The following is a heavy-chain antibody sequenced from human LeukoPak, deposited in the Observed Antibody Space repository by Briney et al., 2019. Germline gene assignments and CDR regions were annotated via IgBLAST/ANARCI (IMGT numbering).Heavy chain of an antibody. J-gene: IGHJ4*02. CDR2: ISSSSSSI. CDR3: ARVGSYYDLDY. CDR1: GGSFSRYY. V-gene: IGHV3-48*01. Sequence: ETLSLTCAVYGGSFSRYYWNWVRQAPGKGLEWVSFISSSSSSIYYADSVKGRFTISRDNAKNSLYLQMNSLRAEDTAVYYCARVGSYYDLDYWGQGTLVTVSS. D-gene: IGHD1-26*01.